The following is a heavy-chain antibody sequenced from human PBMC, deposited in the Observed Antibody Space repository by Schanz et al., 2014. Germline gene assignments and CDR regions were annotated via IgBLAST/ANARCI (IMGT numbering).Heavy chain of an antibody. Sequence: QVQLQESGPGLVKPSETLSLTCTVSGDSIGTYQWSWIRQPPGKGLEWIGYVYHSGVTTYKSSLKSRVSITVEPKKNQFPLKLTSVTAADTAVYYCARSTYDFWSAFDYWGQGILVAVSS. CDR2: VYHSGVT. CDR3: ARSTYDFWSAFDY. V-gene: IGHV4-59*08. CDR1: GDSIGTYQ. J-gene: IGHJ4*02. D-gene: IGHD3-3*01.